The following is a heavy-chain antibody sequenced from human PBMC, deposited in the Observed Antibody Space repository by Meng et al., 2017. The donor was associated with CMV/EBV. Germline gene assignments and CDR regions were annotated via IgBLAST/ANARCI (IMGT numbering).Heavy chain of an antibody. CDR3: ARVRELQAATLYYYYYGMDV. J-gene: IGHJ6*02. V-gene: IGHV1-8*03. D-gene: IGHD2-15*01. CDR2: MNPNSGNT. Sequence: ASVKVSCKASGYTFTSYDINWARQATGQGLEWMGWMNPNSGNTGYAQKFQGRVTITRNTSISTAYMELSSLRSEDTAVYYCARVRELQAATLYYYYYGMDVWGQGTTVTVSS. CDR1: GYTFTSYD.